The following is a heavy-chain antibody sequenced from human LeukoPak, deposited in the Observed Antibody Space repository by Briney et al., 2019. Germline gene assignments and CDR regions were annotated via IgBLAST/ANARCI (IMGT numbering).Heavy chain of an antibody. CDR3: ASLGVAANDASDT. CDR1: GFTFSSYS. J-gene: IGHJ3*02. Sequence: GGSLRLSCAASGFTFSSYSMNWVRQAPGKGLEWVSSISSSSSYIYYADSVKGRFTISRDNAKNSLYLQMNSLRAEDTAVYYFASLGVAANDASDTWGEGTMVTVSS. V-gene: IGHV3-21*01. CDR2: ISSSSSYI. D-gene: IGHD3-16*01.